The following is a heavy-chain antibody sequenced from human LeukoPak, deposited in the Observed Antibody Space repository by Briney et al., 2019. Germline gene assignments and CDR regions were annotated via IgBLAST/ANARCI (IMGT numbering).Heavy chain of an antibody. J-gene: IGHJ4*02. CDR3: ARARVYSNTWSEFDY. CDR1: GGSVSSGSYY. CDR2: IDYSGST. Sequence: MSSETLSLTCTVSGGSVSSGSYYWSWIRQPPGKGLEWIGYIDYSGSTNYNPSLKSRVTISVDTSKNQFSLKLSSVTAADTAVYYCARARVYSNTWSEFDYWGQGTLVTVSS. D-gene: IGHD6-13*01. V-gene: IGHV4-61*01.